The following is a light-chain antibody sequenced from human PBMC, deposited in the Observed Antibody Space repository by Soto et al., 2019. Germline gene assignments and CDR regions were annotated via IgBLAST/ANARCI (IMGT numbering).Light chain of an antibody. J-gene: IGLJ2*01. CDR2: SNN. CDR3: AAWDDSLNGPV. Sequence: LTQPPSASGTPGQRVTISCSGGSSNIGSNTVNWYQHLPGTAPKLLIYSNNQRPSGVPDRFSGSMSGTSASLAISGLQSEDEADYYCAAWDDSLNGPVFGGGTKLTVL. V-gene: IGLV1-44*01. CDR1: SSNIGSNT.